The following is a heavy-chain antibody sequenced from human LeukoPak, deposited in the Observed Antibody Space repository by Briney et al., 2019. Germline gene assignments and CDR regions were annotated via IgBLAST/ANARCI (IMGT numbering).Heavy chain of an antibody. CDR1: GGSISSGGYY. J-gene: IGHJ6*02. D-gene: IGHD2-2*01. CDR3: ARGKSTARYLYYYYGMDV. V-gene: IGHV4-31*03. Sequence: SETLSLTCTVSGGSISSGGYYWSWIRQHPGKGLEWIGYIYYSGSTNYNPSLKSRVTISVDTSKNQFSLKLSSVTAADTAVYYCARGKSTARYLYYYYGMDVWGQGTTVTVSS. CDR2: IYYSGST.